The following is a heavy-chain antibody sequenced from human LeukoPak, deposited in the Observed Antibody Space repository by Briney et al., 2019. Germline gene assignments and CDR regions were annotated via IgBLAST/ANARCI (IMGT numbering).Heavy chain of an antibody. CDR3: ARDQGPIGIAAARWNWFDP. Sequence: SETLSLTCTVSGGSISSGGYYWSWIRQHPGKGLEWIGYIYYSGSTYYNPSLKSRVTISVDTSKNQFFLKLSSVTAADTAVYYCARDQGPIGIAAARWNWFDPWGQGTLVTVSS. CDR1: GGSISSGGYY. CDR2: IYYSGST. V-gene: IGHV4-31*03. D-gene: IGHD6-13*01. J-gene: IGHJ5*02.